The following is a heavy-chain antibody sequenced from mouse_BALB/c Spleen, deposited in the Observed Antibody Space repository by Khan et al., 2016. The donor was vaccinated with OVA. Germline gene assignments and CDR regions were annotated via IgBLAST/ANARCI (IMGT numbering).Heavy chain of an antibody. V-gene: IGHV1-22*01. CDR2: IDPKNGVT. J-gene: IGHJ4*01. Sequence: VQLKESGPELVKPGASVKMSCKTSGYTFTEYTLHRVKQSHGKSLEWIGVIDPKNGVTSYNQKFKGKATLTVDKSSSIAYMEFRSLTSEDSAVYYCGRDAGRYWGQGTSVTVST. CDR1: GYTFTEYT. D-gene: IGHD3-3*01. CDR3: GRDAGRY.